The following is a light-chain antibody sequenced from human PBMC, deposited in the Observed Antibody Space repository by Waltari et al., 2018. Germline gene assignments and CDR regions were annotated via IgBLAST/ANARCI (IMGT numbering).Light chain of an antibody. V-gene: IGLV2-14*03. J-gene: IGLJ3*02. Sequence: QSALTQPASVSGSPGQSITISCTGIGSAVGASDFVSWYQHHPGKAPQVIIYDVTNRPAGISGRFPAPKSGKPASLTISGLQPEDEGYYYCSSQTADGVVLFGGGTQVTVL. CDR1: GSAVGASDF. CDR3: SSQTADGVVL. CDR2: DVT.